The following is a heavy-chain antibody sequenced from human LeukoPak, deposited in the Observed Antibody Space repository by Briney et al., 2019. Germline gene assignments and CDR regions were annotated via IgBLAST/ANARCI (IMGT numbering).Heavy chain of an antibody. CDR3: AKDSSGLRYFDWLFDY. CDR1: GFTFSSYA. Sequence: GGSLRLSCAASGFTFSSYAMSWVRQAPGKGLEWVSAISSSGGNTYYADSVKGRFTISRDNSKNTLYLQMNSLRAEDTAVYYCAKDSSGLRYFDWLFDYWGQGTLVTVSS. V-gene: IGHV3-23*01. J-gene: IGHJ4*02. D-gene: IGHD3-9*01. CDR2: ISSSGGNT.